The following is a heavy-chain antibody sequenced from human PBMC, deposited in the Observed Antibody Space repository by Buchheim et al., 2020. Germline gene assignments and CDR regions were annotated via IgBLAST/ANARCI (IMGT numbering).Heavy chain of an antibody. Sequence: QVQLQESGPGLVKPSETLSLTCTVSGGSISSYYWSWIRQPPGKGLEWIGYIYYSGSTNYNPSLKSRVTISVDTSKNQFSLKLSSVTAADTTVYYCAGVSRDGYNWNHYYYYYYMDVWGKGTT. J-gene: IGHJ6*03. D-gene: IGHD1-20*01. V-gene: IGHV4-59*01. CDR1: GGSISSYY. CDR3: AGVSRDGYNWNHYYYYYYMDV. CDR2: IYYSGST.